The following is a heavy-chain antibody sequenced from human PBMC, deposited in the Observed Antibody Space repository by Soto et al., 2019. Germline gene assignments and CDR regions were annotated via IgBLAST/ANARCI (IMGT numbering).Heavy chain of an antibody. CDR2: INPNSGDT. V-gene: IGHV1-2*02. J-gene: IGHJ6*02. D-gene: IGHD6-19*01. CDR1: GYTFTGYY. Sequence: ASVKVSCKASGYTFTGYYVHWVRQAPGQGLEWMGWINPNSGDTYLAQRFQGRVTMNSLRGEDTAEYYCAKDRIVVAGLLLGYGMDVWGQGTTVTVSS. CDR3: YGMDV.